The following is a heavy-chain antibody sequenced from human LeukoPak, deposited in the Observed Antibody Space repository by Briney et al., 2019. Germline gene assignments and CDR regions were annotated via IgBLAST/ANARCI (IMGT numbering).Heavy chain of an antibody. J-gene: IGHJ4*02. Sequence: GGSLRLSCAGSGFTFSDFWMTWVRQTPGKGLEWVANIKEDGTNKYLVDSVKGRFTISRDNTKNSLYLEMNRLRDEDTAMYYCVREWAPGKAMSLYHHFDYWGQGTLVTVSS. D-gene: IGHD3/OR15-3a*01. CDR3: VREWAPGKAMSLYHHFDY. V-gene: IGHV3-7*01. CDR1: GFTFSDFW. CDR2: IKEDGTNK.